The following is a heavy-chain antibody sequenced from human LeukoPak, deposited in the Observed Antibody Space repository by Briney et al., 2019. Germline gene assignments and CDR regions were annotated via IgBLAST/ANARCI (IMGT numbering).Heavy chain of an antibody. V-gene: IGHV4-4*02. J-gene: IGHJ4*02. CDR3: ARESSDRQPLIWFGELLLPYFDY. Sequence: SETLSLTCAVSGGSISSSNWWSWVRQPPGKGLEWIGEIYHSGSTNYNPSLKSRVTISVDKSKNQFSLKLSSVTVADTAVYYCARESSDRQPLIWFGELLLPYFDYWGQGTLVTVSS. CDR1: GGSISSSNW. D-gene: IGHD3-10*01. CDR2: IYHSGST.